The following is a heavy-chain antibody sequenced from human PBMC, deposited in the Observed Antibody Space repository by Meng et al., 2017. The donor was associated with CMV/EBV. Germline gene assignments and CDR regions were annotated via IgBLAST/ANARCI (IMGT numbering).Heavy chain of an antibody. CDR2: IYWDDDK. CDR1: GLSLRTSGVG. CDR3: AHKGRRMAAAGINWFDP. V-gene: IGHV2-5*02. Sequence: QITLKESGPTLVKPTQTLTLTCTFCGLSLRTSGVGVGWIRQPPGKALEWLALIYWDDDKRYSPSLKSRLTITKDTSKNQVVLTMTNMDPVDTATYYCAHKGRRMAAAGINWFDPWGQGTLVTVSS. D-gene: IGHD6-13*01. J-gene: IGHJ5*02.